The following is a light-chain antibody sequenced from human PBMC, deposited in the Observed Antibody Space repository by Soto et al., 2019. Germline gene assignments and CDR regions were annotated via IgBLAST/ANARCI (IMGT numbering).Light chain of an antibody. CDR3: QQRSNWLGT. J-gene: IGKJ1*01. CDR1: QSVSSY. Sequence: EIVLTQSPATLSLSPGERATLFCRASQSVSSYLAWYQQKPGQAPRLLIYDASNRATGIPARFSGSGSGTDFTLTISSLEPEDFAVYYCQQRSNWLGTFGQGTKVDIK. CDR2: DAS. V-gene: IGKV3-11*01.